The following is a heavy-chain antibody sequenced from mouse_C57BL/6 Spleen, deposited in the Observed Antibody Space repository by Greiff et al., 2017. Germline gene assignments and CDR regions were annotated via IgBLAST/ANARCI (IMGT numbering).Heavy chain of an antibody. CDR3: ARGPLTVVPSYWYFDV. Sequence: EVKLVESGGGLVKPGGSLKLSCAASGFTFSDYGMHWVRQAPEKGLEWVAYISSGSSTIYYADTVKGRFPFSRDNAKNTLFLQMTSLRSEDTAMYYCARGPLTVVPSYWYFDVWGTGTTVTVSS. CDR1: GFTFSDYG. CDR2: ISSGSSTI. D-gene: IGHD1-1*01. J-gene: IGHJ1*03. V-gene: IGHV5-17*01.